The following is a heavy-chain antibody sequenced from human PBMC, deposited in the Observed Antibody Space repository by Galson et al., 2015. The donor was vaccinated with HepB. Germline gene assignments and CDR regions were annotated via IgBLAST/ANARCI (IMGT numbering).Heavy chain of an antibody. CDR2: LSSDGNNK. D-gene: IGHD3-10*01. Sequence: SLRLSCAASGFSFSTYAMHWVRQAPGKGLEWVAVLSSDGNNKYYADSVKGRFTISRDNSNNMFYLQVNGLGADDTAVYYCAKGVIGSPSSLLFDFWGHGTLVTVSS. J-gene: IGHJ4*01. V-gene: IGHV3-30*18. CDR1: GFSFSTYA. CDR3: AKGVIGSPSSLLFDF.